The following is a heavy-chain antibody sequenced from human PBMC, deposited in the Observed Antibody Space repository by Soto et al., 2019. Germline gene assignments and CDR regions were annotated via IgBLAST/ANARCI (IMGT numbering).Heavy chain of an antibody. Sequence: GGSLRLSCAASGFTFSSYEMNWVRQAPGQGLEWVSYISDSGGTVYYADSVKGRFTVSRDNAQNSVYLQMNRLRTEDTGVYYCARDILHYDFWSGYSAYFYDGMDVWGPGTTVTVSS. D-gene: IGHD3-3*01. CDR1: GFTFSSYE. CDR2: ISDSGGTV. J-gene: IGHJ6*02. CDR3: ARDILHYDFWSGYSAYFYDGMDV. V-gene: IGHV3-48*03.